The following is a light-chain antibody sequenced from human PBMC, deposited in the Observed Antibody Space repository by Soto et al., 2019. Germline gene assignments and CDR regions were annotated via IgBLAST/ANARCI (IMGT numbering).Light chain of an antibody. CDR1: QSVSSW. CDR2: KAS. V-gene: IGKV1-5*03. CDR3: QQYDSYPIT. J-gene: IGKJ4*01. Sequence: DIQMTQSPSTLSASVGDRVTITCRASQSVSSWLAWYQQRPGNAPNLLIYKASSLESGVPSRFSGSGSGTESTLKVSSMQNDHCDTYYRQQYDSYPITLGGGTKVDIK.